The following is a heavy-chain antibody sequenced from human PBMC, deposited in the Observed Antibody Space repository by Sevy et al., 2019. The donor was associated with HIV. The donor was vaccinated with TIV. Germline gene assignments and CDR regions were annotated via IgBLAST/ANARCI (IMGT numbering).Heavy chain of an antibody. CDR1: GFDSANAW. CDR2: IKSITDGGAA. CDR3: STDDLISY. V-gene: IGHV3-15*07. J-gene: IGHJ4*02. Sequence: GGSLRLSCTASGFDSANAWMNWVRQAPGKGLEWVGHIKSITDGGAADYAAPVKGRFTISRHDSKNTLYLQMNSLKAEDTAVYYCSTDDLISYWGRGTLVTVSS.